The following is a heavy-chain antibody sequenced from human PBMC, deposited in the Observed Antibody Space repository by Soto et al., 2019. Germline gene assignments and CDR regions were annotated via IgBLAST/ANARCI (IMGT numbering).Heavy chain of an antibody. Sequence: PSETLSLTCAVSGGFISNSNWWSWVRQPPGKGLEWIGEIYHSGSTNYNPSLKSRVTISVDKSKNQFSLKLSSVTAADTAVYYCARDSCSGGSCPGPGYYYGIDVWGQGTTVTVSS. CDR1: GGFISNSNW. J-gene: IGHJ6*02. D-gene: IGHD2-15*01. V-gene: IGHV4-4*02. CDR2: IYHSGST. CDR3: ARDSCSGGSCPGPGYYYGIDV.